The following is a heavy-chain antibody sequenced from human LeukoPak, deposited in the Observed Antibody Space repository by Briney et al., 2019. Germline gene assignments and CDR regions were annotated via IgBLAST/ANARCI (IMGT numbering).Heavy chain of an antibody. CDR2: IYFSGNT. Sequence: PSETLSLTCTVSGGSIINYYWSWIRQPPGKGLEWVGYIYFSGNTRYNPSLQSRVIMSVDTSKNQVSLNLSSVAAADTAVYYCARVAAAGTPGMDYFDYWGQGTLVTVSS. CDR1: GGSIINYY. J-gene: IGHJ4*02. V-gene: IGHV4-59*08. CDR3: ARVAAAGTPGMDYFDY. D-gene: IGHD6-13*01.